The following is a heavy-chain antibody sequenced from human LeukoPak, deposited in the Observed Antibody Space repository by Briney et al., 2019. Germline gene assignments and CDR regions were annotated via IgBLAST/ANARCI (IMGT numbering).Heavy chain of an antibody. J-gene: IGHJ3*02. V-gene: IGHV4-59*01. CDR2: IYYSGST. CDR1: GGSISSYY. Sequence: PSETLSLTCTVSGGSISSYYWSWIRQPPGKGLEWIGYIYYSGSTNYNPSLKSRVTISVDTSKNQFSLKLSSVTAADTAVYYCARAYDYDIDSPYAFDIWSQGTMVTVSS. CDR3: ARAYDYDIDSPYAFDI. D-gene: IGHD3-22*01.